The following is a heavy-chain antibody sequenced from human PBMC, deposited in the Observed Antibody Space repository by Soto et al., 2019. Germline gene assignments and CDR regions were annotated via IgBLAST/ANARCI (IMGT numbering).Heavy chain of an antibody. D-gene: IGHD3-3*01. CDR2: IYYSGST. Sequence: SETLSLTCTVSGGSISSYYWSWIRQPPGKGLEWIGYIYYSGSTNYNPSLKSRVTISVDTSKNQFSLKLSSVTAADTAVYYCARETPFGPAKTFDYWGQGTLVTVSS. CDR1: GGSISSYY. V-gene: IGHV4-59*01. CDR3: ARETPFGPAKTFDY. J-gene: IGHJ4*02.